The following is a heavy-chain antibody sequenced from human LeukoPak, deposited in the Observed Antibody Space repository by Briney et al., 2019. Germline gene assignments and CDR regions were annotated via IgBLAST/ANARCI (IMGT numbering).Heavy chain of an antibody. Sequence: PGGSLRLSCGASGLTVSSYGMHWARQAPGKGLEGVAVISYEGSNKYYADSVKGRFTISRDNSKNTLYLQMNSLRAEDTAVYYCAKGSGGDYFPYYYYYGMDVWGQGTTVTVSS. CDR1: GLTVSSYG. CDR2: ISYEGSNK. J-gene: IGHJ6*02. CDR3: AKGSGGDYFPYYYYYGMDV. V-gene: IGHV3-30*18. D-gene: IGHD4-17*01.